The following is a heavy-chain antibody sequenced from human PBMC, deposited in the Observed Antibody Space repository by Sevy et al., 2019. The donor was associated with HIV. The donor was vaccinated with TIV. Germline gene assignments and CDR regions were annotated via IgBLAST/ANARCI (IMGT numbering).Heavy chain of an antibody. CDR2: IKQDGSEK. D-gene: IGHD2-15*01. V-gene: IGHV3-7*04. J-gene: IGHJ4*02. Sequence: GGSLRLSCAASGFTFSSYWMSWVRQAPGKGLEWVANIKQDGSEKYYVDSVKGRFTMSRDKAKNSRYLQMNSLRAEDTAVYYCARGVSTPFQAPTEYYFDYWGQGTLVTVSS. CDR3: ARGVSTPFQAPTEYYFDY. CDR1: GFTFSSYW.